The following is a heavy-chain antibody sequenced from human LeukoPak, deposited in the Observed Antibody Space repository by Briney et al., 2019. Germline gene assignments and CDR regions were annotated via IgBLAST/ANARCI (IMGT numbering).Heavy chain of an antibody. CDR1: NDSISSSNW. CDR3: ARNGGNSDFDY. Sequence: PSKTLSLTCAVSNDSISSSNWWSWVRQPPGKGLEWIGEIYHSGSTNYNPSLKSRVSISVDKSKNQFSLKLTSVTAADTAIYYCARNGGNSDFDYWGQGTLVTVSS. D-gene: IGHD4-23*01. V-gene: IGHV4-4*02. J-gene: IGHJ4*02. CDR2: IYHSGST.